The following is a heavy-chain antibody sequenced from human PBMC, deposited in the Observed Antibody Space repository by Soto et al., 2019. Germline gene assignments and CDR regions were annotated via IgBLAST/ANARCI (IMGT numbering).Heavy chain of an antibody. CDR2: IIGSGSKT. D-gene: IGHD6-25*01. V-gene: IGHV3-23*01. J-gene: IGHJ4*01. CDR1: GFTLSNYA. Sequence: RLSCAASGFTLSNYAMGWVRQAPGKRLEWVSSIIGSGSKTYYANSVKGRFTIFRDNSKNILFLQMNSLRAEDTAVYYCVRDLTRMSTVERGFWGHGTLVTVSS. CDR3: VRDLTRMSTVERGF.